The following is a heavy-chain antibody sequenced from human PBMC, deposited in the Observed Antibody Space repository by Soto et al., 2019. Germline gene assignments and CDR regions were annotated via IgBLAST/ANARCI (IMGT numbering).Heavy chain of an antibody. CDR2: IYYSGST. CDR1: GGSISSSSYY. V-gene: IGHV4-39*01. Sequence: QLQLQESGPGLVKPSETLSLTCTVSGGSISSSSYYWGWIRQPPGKGLEWIGSIYYSGSTYYNPSLKSRVTISLDTSKNQFSLKLSSVTAADTAVYYCARRGSGSYSDYWGQGTLVTVSS. D-gene: IGHD3-10*01. J-gene: IGHJ4*02. CDR3: ARRGSGSYSDY.